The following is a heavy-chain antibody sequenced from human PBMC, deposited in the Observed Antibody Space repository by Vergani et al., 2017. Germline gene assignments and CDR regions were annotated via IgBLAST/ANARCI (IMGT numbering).Heavy chain of an antibody. CDR2: TYYRSKWYN. CDR3: ARVVYDSSGYYYPRGMDV. CDR1: GDSVSSNSAA. J-gene: IGHJ6*03. D-gene: IGHD3-22*01. Sequence: QVQLQQSGPGLVKPSQTLSLTCAISGDSVSSNSAAWNWIRQSPSRGLEWLGRTYYRSKWYNDYAVSMKSRITINPDTSKNQFSLQLNSVTPEDTAVYYCARVVYDSSGYYYPRGMDVWGKGTTVTVSS. V-gene: IGHV6-1*01.